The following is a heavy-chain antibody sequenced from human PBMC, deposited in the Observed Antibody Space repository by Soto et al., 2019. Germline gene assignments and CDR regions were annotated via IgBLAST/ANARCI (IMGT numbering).Heavy chain of an antibody. J-gene: IGHJ3*02. CDR2: ISNSGSTM. D-gene: IGHD4-17*01. V-gene: IGHV3-48*02. CDR1: GFTFTSYG. Sequence: PVGSLRLSCAASGFTFTSYGMNWVRQAPGKGLEWLSYISNSGSTMYYADSVKGRFTISRDNAKNSLFLQMNSLRDEDTAVYYCARVRYYGGNIPHVFDIWGQGTMVTVSS. CDR3: ARVRYYGGNIPHVFDI.